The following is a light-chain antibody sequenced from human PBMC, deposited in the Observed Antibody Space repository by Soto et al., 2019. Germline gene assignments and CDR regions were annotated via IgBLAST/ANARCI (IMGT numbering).Light chain of an antibody. V-gene: IGLV2-14*01. J-gene: IGLJ1*01. Sequence: SVLTPSSSVSGAPGQSVTISLPGTSKDVGGHDYVSWYQQHPGKAPTLMIYHVTNRPSGVSSRFSGSKSGNTAFLIISGLQAEDEADYYCSSYTSSSTFVFGTGTKVTVL. CDR1: SKDVGGHDY. CDR2: HVT. CDR3: SSYTSSSTFV.